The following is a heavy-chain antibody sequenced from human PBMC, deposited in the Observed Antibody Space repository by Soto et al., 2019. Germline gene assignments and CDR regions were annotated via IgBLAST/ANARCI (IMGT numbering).Heavy chain of an antibody. CDR1: GYSFTNYW. J-gene: IGHJ6*02. D-gene: IGHD3-9*01. CDR3: ARLSQARYLHYGMDV. CDR2: VDPSDSDT. V-gene: IGHV5-10-1*01. Sequence: ESLTSSFTGSGYSFTNYWITWVRQMRGKGLEYMGRVDPSDSDTRYSPSFQGRVTISADKSITTAYLQWSSLKASDTAIYYCARLSQARYLHYGMDVWGQGTKVTVYS.